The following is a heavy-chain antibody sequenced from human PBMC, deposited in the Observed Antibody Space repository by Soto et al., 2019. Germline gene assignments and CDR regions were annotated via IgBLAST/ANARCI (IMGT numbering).Heavy chain of an antibody. V-gene: IGHV4-59*08. CDR2: IYYSGST. Sequence: VRSSETLSLTCTVSGGSISSYYWSWIRQPPGNGLEWIGYIYYSGSTNYNPSLKSRVTISVDTSKNQFSLKLSSVTAADTAVYYCARQTSSPFDYWGQGTLVTVSS. D-gene: IGHD6-13*01. J-gene: IGHJ4*02. CDR3: ARQTSSPFDY. CDR1: GGSISSYY.